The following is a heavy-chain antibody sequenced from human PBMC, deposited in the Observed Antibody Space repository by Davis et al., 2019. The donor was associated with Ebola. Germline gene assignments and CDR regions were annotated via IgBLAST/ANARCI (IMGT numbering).Heavy chain of an antibody. J-gene: IGHJ4*02. V-gene: IGHV4-59*11. CDR1: GVSISRHY. Sequence: PSETLSLTCTVSGVSISRHYWSWIRQPPGKRLEWIGSIHYTGSTNYNSSLSSRVTISIDTSKNQFSLRLNSVTAADTAMYFCAERGGSVWGQGTLVTVSS. CDR3: AERGGSV. D-gene: IGHD3-16*01. CDR2: IHYTGST.